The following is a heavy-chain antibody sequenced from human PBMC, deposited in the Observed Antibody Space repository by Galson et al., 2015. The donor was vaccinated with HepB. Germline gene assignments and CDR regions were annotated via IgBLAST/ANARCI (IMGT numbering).Heavy chain of an antibody. Sequence: SVKVSCKASGYTFTSYGISWVRQAPGQGLEWMGWISAYNGNTNYAQKLQGRVTMTTDTSTSTAYMELRSLRSDDTAVYYCARELYSSSWYLDLGNYYYGMDVWGQGTTVTVSS. J-gene: IGHJ6*02. CDR3: ARELYSSSWYLDLGNYYYGMDV. V-gene: IGHV1-18*04. CDR2: ISAYNGNT. CDR1: GYTFTSYG. D-gene: IGHD6-13*01.